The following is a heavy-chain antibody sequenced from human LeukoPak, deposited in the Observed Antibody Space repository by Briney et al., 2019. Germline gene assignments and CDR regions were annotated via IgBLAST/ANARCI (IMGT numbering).Heavy chain of an antibody. J-gene: IGHJ4*02. CDR3: AKDFVGYCSSTTCGVDY. V-gene: IGHV3-30*02. CDR1: GFTFSYYG. Sequence: GGSLRLSCAASGFTFSYYGMHWVRQAPGKGLEWVAFMRYDGSNKYYADSVKGRFTISRDNSKNTLYLQMNSLRTEDTAVYYCAKDFVGYCSSTTCGVDYWGQGTLVTVSS. CDR2: MRYDGSNK. D-gene: IGHD2-2*01.